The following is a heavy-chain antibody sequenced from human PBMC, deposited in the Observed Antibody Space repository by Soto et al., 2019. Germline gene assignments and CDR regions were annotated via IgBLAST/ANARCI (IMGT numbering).Heavy chain of an antibody. Sequence: QVHLVQSGAEVKMPGASVKVSCKTSGYTFTDYSMNWVRQAPGQRLEWMGWINTHNGHTQYSPRFDDRVTMTTDRSTSTAYIELKGLRSDDTAVYYCARTDTWAYWGQGTLVTVSS. CDR1: GYTFTDYS. D-gene: IGHD5-18*01. CDR3: ARTDTWAY. J-gene: IGHJ4*02. CDR2: INTHNGHT. V-gene: IGHV1-18*04.